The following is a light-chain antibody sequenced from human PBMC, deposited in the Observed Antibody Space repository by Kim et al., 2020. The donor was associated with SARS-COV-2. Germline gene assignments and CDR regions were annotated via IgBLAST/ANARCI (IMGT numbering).Light chain of an antibody. CDR2: GVN. CDR3: SSYAGNNNFV. CDR1: SSDVGDYNY. J-gene: IGLJ1*01. Sequence: QSALTQPPSASGSPGQSVTISCSGTSSDVGDYNYVSWYQQHPGKAPKLIIYGVNKRPSGVPDRFSGSKSGNTVSLTVSGLQTDDEADYYCSSYAGNNNFVFGTGTKVTVL. V-gene: IGLV2-8*01.